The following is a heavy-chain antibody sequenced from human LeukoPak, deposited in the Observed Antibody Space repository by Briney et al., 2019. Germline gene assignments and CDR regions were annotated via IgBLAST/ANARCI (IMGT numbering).Heavy chain of an antibody. CDR2: IYPGDSDT. V-gene: IGHV5-51*01. D-gene: IGHD4/OR15-4a*01. J-gene: IGHJ5*02. CDR3: ARAPGRTGCFGP. CDR1: GYTFTRYW. Sequence: GESLKISCQGSGYTFTRYWIAWVRQMPGKGLEWMGFIYPGDSDTRYSPSFQGQVTISADKSISTAYLQWSSLKASDTAMYYCARAPGRTGCFGPWGQGTLVTVSS.